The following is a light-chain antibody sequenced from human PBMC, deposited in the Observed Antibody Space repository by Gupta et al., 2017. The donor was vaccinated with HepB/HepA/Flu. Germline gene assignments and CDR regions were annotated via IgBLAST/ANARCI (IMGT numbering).Light chain of an antibody. CDR2: WAS. Sequence: IVMTQSPDSLAVSLGERATINCKSSQSVLYSSNNKNYLAWYQQKPGQPPKLLIYWASTRKSGVPDRFSGSGSGTDFTLTISSLQAEDVAVYYCQHYDSSPRTFGQGTKVEIK. V-gene: IGKV4-1*01. CDR1: QSVLYSSNNKNY. CDR3: QHYDSSPRT. J-gene: IGKJ1*01.